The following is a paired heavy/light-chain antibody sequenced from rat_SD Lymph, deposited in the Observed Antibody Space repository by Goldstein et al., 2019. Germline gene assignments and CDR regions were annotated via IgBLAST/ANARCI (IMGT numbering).Heavy chain of an antibody. D-gene: IGHD5-1*01. CDR2: IIYDGSST. Sequence: EVQLVESGGGLVQPGRSLKFSCAASGFTFSDYAMAWVRQAPKKGLEWVATIIYDGSSTYYRDSVKGRFTISRDNAKSTLYLQMDSLRSEDTATYYCARRELGGLDYWGQGVMVTVSS. CDR1: GFTFSDYA. CDR3: ARRELGGLDY. V-gene: IGHV5-17*01. J-gene: IGHJ2*01.
Light chain of an antibody. CDR2: GAT. CDR3: LQSIQYPRT. V-gene: IGKV14S15*01. Sequence: DIQMTQSPSSMSASLGDRVTITCRASQDIGNYLSWFQQKPGKSPRRMIYGATNLAAGVPSRFSGSRSGSDYSLTISSLESEDMAIYYCLQSIQYPRTFGGGTKLELK. J-gene: IGKJ1*01. CDR1: QDIGNY.